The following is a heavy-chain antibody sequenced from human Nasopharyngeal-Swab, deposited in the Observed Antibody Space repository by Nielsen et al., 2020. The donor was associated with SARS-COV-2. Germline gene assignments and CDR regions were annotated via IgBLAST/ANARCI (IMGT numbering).Heavy chain of an antibody. CDR2: ISSDGGA. J-gene: IGHJ4*02. Sequence: GGSLRLSCAASGFSISGYWMHWVRQAPGKGLVWVSRISSDGGANYADSATGRFTISRDNAKNTVYLQMNSLRAEDTAVYYCARDGPCDYWGQGTLVTVSS. CDR1: GFSISGYW. V-gene: IGHV3-74*01. CDR3: ARDGPCDY.